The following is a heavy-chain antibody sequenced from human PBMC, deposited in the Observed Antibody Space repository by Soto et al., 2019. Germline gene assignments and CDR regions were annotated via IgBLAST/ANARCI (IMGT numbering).Heavy chain of an antibody. CDR2: ISYDGSNK. CDR1: GFTFSSYA. V-gene: IGHV3-30-3*01. Sequence: QVQLVESGGGVVQPGRSLRLSCAASGFTFSSYAMHWVRQAPGKGLEWVAVISYDGSNKYYADSVKGRFTISRDNSKNTLYLQMNSLRAEDTAVYYCAHTEVSGPDYGDAFDIWGQGTMVTVSS. D-gene: IGHD4-17*01. J-gene: IGHJ3*02. CDR3: AHTEVSGPDYGDAFDI.